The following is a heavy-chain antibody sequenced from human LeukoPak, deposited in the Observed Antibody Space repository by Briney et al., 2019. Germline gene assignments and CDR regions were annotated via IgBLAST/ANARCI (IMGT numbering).Heavy chain of an antibody. D-gene: IGHD1-26*01. V-gene: IGHV4-38-2*01. J-gene: IGHJ4*02. Sequence: PSETLSLTCAVSGYSISSGYYWGWIRQPPGKGLEWIGSIYHSGSTYYNPSLKSRVTISVDTSKNQFSRKLSSVTAADTAVYYCARASGLGGSSSGAWGAIFDYWGQGTLVSVSS. CDR1: GYSISSGYY. CDR3: ARASGLGGSSSGAWGAIFDY. CDR2: IYHSGST.